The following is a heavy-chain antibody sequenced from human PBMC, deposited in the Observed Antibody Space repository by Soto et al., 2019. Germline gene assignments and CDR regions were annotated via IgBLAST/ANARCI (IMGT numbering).Heavy chain of an antibody. V-gene: IGHV4-4*02. CDR1: GGSISSNNW. J-gene: IGHJ4*02. CDR2: IFHSGST. CDR3: ARVYSGSYSDS. Sequence: QVQLQESGPGLVKPSGTLSLTCAVSGGSISSNNWWSWVRQPPGKGLEWIGEIFHSGSTHYSPSLTSRVTISVDKAKKYFSLNLTSVTAADTAVYYCARVYSGSYSDSWCQGTLVTVSS. D-gene: IGHD1-26*01.